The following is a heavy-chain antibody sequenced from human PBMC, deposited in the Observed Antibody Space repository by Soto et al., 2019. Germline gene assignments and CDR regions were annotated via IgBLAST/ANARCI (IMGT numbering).Heavy chain of an antibody. CDR1: GYTFTSYG. V-gene: IGHV1-18*01. J-gene: IGHJ4*02. CDR3: AIEGTPHSITGTTWNRH. D-gene: IGHD1-7*01. CDR2: ISAYNGNT. Sequence: QVQLVQSGAEVKKPGASMKVSCKASGYTFTSYGISWVLQAPGQGLEWMGWISAYNGNTNYAQKLQGRVTMTTDTSTSTAYMELRSLRSDDTAVYYCAIEGTPHSITGTTWNRHWGQGTLVTVYS.